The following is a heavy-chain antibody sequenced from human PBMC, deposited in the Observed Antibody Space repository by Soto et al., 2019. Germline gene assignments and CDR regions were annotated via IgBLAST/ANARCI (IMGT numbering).Heavy chain of an antibody. D-gene: IGHD1-26*01. J-gene: IGHJ4*02. CDR3: ACRSVEAVGAIDY. CDR2: INHSGST. Sequence: PSETLSLTCAAYGGSFSGYYWSWIRQPPGKGLEWIGEINHSGSTNYNPSLKGRVTISVDTSKNQFSLKLSSVTAADTAVYYCACRSVEAVGAIDYWGQGTLVTVSS. CDR1: GGSFSGYY. V-gene: IGHV4-34*01.